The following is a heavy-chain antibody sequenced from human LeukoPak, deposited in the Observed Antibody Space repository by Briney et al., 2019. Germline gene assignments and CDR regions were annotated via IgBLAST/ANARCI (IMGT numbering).Heavy chain of an antibody. J-gene: IGHJ4*02. Sequence: GGSLRLSCAASGFTFSSYGMHWDRQAPGKGLEWVAFIRYDGSNKNYADSVKGRFTISRDNSNNTLNLQMNSLRAEDTAVYYCATRPSGIAVAGTLFDYWGQGTLVTVSS. CDR3: ATRPSGIAVAGTLFDY. D-gene: IGHD6-19*01. CDR2: IRYDGSNK. V-gene: IGHV3-30*02. CDR1: GFTFSSYG.